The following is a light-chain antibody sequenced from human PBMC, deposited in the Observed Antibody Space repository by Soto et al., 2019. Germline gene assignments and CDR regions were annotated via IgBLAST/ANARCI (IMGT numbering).Light chain of an antibody. CDR1: QSVSGN. CDR3: QQYNLWPLT. Sequence: EIVMTQSPATLSVSPGERATLSCRASQSVSGNLAWYQQKPGQAPRLLSLDASTRATGIPGRFSGGGSGSEFTRTISSLLYEDFARYYCQQYNLWPLTFGGGTRVEIK. V-gene: IGKV3-15*01. CDR2: DAS. J-gene: IGKJ4*01.